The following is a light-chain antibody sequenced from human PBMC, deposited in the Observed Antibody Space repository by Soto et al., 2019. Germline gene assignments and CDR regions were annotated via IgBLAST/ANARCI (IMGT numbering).Light chain of an antibody. V-gene: IGLV2-23*01. CDR2: EGS. Sequence: QSVLTQPASVSGSPGQSITISCTGTSSDVGSYNLVSWYQQHPGKAPKLMIYEGSKRPSGVSNRFSGSKSGNTASLTISGLQAEYEADYYCCSYAGSTLVFGGGPKLTVL. CDR1: SSDVGSYNL. CDR3: CSYAGSTLV. J-gene: IGLJ3*02.